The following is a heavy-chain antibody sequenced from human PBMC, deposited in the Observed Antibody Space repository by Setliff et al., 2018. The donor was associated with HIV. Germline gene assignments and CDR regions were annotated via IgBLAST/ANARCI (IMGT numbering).Heavy chain of an antibody. CDR1: GYSFVNYS. J-gene: IGHJ5*02. Sequence: ASVKVSCKTSGYSFVNYSMHWLRQAPGQRLQWMGWMNPGNDDTKYSPELQGRVTMTRDTSASTFYMELSSLTMEDMAIYYCARPNVNNWLGPWGQGTVVTVSS. CDR3: ARPNVNNWLGP. V-gene: IGHV1-3*03. CDR2: MNPGNDDT.